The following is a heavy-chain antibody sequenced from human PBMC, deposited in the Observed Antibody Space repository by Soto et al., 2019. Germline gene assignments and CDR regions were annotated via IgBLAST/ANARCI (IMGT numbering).Heavy chain of an antibody. CDR1: GFTFSSYW. D-gene: IGHD2-15*01. CDR3: ARDRVRCSGGSCYSFLDY. J-gene: IGHJ4*02. Sequence: GGSLRLSCAASGFTFSSYWMSWVRQAPGKGLEWVANIKQDGSEKYYVDSVKGRFTISRDNAKNSLYLQMNSLRAEDTAVYYCARDRVRCSGGSCYSFLDYWGQGTLVTVSS. V-gene: IGHV3-7*01. CDR2: IKQDGSEK.